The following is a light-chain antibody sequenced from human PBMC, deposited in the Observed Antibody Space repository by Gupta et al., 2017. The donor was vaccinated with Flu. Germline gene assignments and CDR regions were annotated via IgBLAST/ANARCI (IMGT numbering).Light chain of an antibody. Sequence: DIQMTQSPSSLSASVGDRVTITCRTTQSTSTYVNWDQQKPGKAPKLLIYGASNLQSGVPSRFSGSGSGTDFTLTISRLQPEDFATDDCQQSYSTHSWTFGLGTKVEIK. V-gene: IGKV1-39*01. CDR2: GAS. CDR3: QQSYSTHSWT. J-gene: IGKJ1*01. CDR1: QSTSTY.